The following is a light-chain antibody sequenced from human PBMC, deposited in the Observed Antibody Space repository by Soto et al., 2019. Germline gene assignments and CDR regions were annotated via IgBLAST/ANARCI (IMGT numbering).Light chain of an antibody. CDR1: KSNIGAGYD. J-gene: IGLJ1*01. CDR3: QSFDTSLSGLYV. CDR2: GSN. V-gene: IGLV1-40*01. Sequence: QSVLTQPPSVSGAPGQRVTISCTGTKSNIGAGYDVHWYQQLPGTAPKLLIYGSNNRPSGVPDRFSDSRSGTSASLAIDGLQTEDDADYYCQSFDTSLSGLYVFGTGTKVTVL.